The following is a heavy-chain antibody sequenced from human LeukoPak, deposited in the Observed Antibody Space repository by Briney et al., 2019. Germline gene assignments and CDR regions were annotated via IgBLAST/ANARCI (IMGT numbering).Heavy chain of an antibody. Sequence: SETLSLTCAVYGGSFSGYYWSWIRQPPGKGLEWIGEINHSGSTNYNPSLKSRVTISVDTSKNQFSLKLSSVTSADTAVYSCAXXXRRGPNRLLWFGELLSHPFDYWGQGTLVTVSS. CDR1: GGSFSGYY. J-gene: IGHJ4*02. V-gene: IGHV4-34*01. CDR2: INHSGST. CDR3: AXXXRRGPNRLLWFGELLSHPFDY. D-gene: IGHD3-10*01.